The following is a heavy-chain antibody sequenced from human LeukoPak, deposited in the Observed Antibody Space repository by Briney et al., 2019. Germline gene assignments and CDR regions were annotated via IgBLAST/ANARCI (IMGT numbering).Heavy chain of an antibody. CDR3: ARGGTNIDY. V-gene: IGHV3-21*01. D-gene: IGHD2-2*01. Sequence: PGGSLRLSCAASGFTFSSYSMNWVRQAPGKGLEWVSSISSSSSYIYYADSVKGRFTISRDNAKNSLYLQMNSLRAEDTAVYYCARGGTNIDYWGQGTLVTVSS. J-gene: IGHJ4*02. CDR1: GFTFSSYS. CDR2: ISSSSSYI.